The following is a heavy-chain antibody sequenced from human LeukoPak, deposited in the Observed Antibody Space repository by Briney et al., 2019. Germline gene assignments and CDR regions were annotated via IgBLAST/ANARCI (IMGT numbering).Heavy chain of an antibody. Sequence: SETLSLTCTVSGASIGSYYWNWIRQPPGKGLQWIGYIYYSGTTNYNPSLKSRVTISIDTSKNQFSLELSSVTAADTAVYYCARAHYFDYWGQGTLVTVSS. CDR1: GASIGSYY. CDR2: IYYSGTT. V-gene: IGHV4-59*01. CDR3: ARAHYFDY. J-gene: IGHJ4*02.